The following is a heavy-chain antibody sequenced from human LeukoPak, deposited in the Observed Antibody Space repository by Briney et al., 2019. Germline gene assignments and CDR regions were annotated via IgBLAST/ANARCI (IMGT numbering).Heavy chain of an antibody. Sequence: NASETLSLTCTVSGGSIGSSSYHWGWIRQPPGKGLEWIGTIYYTGSTYYNPSLKSRVTMSVDTSKNQFSLKLTSVTAADTAVYYCARWAMAAADYWGQGTLVTVSS. J-gene: IGHJ4*02. V-gene: IGHV4-39*01. D-gene: IGHD6-13*01. CDR1: GGSIGSSSYH. CDR2: IYYTGST. CDR3: ARWAMAAADY.